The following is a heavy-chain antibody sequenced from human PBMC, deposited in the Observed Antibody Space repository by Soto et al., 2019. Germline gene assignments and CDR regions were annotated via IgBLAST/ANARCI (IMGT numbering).Heavy chain of an antibody. J-gene: IGHJ4*02. V-gene: IGHV3-64D*06. CDR1: GFTFSSYA. Sequence: GGSLRLSCSDSGFTFSSYAMHWVRQSPGKGLEYVSAISSNGGSTYYADSVKVRFTITRDNSKNTLYLQMRSLRAEDTAVYYCVKDAGTEYYFDYWDEGTLVTVSS. CDR3: VKDAGTEYYFDY. CDR2: ISSNGGST.